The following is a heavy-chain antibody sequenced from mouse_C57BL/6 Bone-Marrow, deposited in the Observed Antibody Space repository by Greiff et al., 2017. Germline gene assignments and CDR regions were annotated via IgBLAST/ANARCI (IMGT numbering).Heavy chain of an antibody. J-gene: IGHJ3*01. D-gene: IGHD2-4*01. V-gene: IGHV1-81*01. CDR2: IYPRSGNT. CDR3: ARDDYDWFAY. Sequence: QVQLQQSGAELARPGASVKLSCKASGYTFTSYGISWVKQRTGQGLEWIGEIYPRSGNTYYNEKFKGKATLTADKSSSTAYMELRSLPSEDSAVYFCARDDYDWFAYWGQGTLVTVSA. CDR1: GYTFTSYG.